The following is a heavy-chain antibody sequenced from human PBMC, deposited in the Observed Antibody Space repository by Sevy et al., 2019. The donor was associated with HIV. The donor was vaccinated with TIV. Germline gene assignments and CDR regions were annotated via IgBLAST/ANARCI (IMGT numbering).Heavy chain of an antibody. D-gene: IGHD2-21*02. Sequence: GGSLRLSCAASGFTFSNYVMSWVRQAPGKGLEWVSVISGSGVNTYYADSVKGRFTISRDNSKNTLYLQMNSLRAEDTAIYYCAKGMTSIEELDYWGQGTLVTVSS. CDR3: AKGMTSIEELDY. V-gene: IGHV3-23*01. J-gene: IGHJ4*02. CDR1: GFTFSNYV. CDR2: ISGSGVNT.